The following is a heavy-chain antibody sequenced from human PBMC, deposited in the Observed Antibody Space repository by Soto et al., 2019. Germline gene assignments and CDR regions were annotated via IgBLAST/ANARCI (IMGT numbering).Heavy chain of an antibody. J-gene: IGHJ6*02. Sequence: QVQLVQSGAEVKKPGASVKVSCKASGYTFTTYEINWVRQVPGQGLEWMGWMSPSSGNTGYVDQFRGRVTMTSNTSVPTAYMELSSLRSEDTAVYYCARVGGQLFGDHGMDVWGQGTTVTVSS. D-gene: IGHD3-10*01. CDR1: GYTFTTYE. CDR2: MSPSSGNT. CDR3: ARVGGQLFGDHGMDV. V-gene: IGHV1-8*01.